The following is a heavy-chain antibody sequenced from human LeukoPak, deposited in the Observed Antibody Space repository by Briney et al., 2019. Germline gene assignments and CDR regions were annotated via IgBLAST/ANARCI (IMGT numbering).Heavy chain of an antibody. CDR3: ARGEYLGAFDY. D-gene: IGHD3-10*01. J-gene: IGHJ4*02. Sequence: SETLSLTCAVSGGSISSGGYSWSWIRQPPGKGLEWIGYIYHSGSTYYNPSLKSRVTISVDRSKNQFSLKLSSVTAADTAVYYCARGEYLGAFDYWGQGTLVTVSS. V-gene: IGHV4-30-2*01. CDR1: GGSISSGGYS. CDR2: IYHSGST.